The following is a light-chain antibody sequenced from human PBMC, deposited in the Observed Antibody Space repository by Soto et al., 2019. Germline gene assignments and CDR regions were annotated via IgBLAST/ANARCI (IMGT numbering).Light chain of an antibody. Sequence: QPVLTQSSSASASLGSSVRLTCTLSSGYSNYIIAWHQQQPGKAPRYLMKVEGSGTYNKGGGVPDRVSGSSSGADRYLTISNLQFEDEADYYCETWDSTILVFGGGTKLTVL. CDR2: VEGSGTY. V-gene: IGLV4-60*02. CDR3: ETWDSTILV. J-gene: IGLJ2*01. CDR1: SGYSNYI.